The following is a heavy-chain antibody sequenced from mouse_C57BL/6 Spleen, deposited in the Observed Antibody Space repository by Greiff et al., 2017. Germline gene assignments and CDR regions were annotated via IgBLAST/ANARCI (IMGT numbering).Heavy chain of an antibody. CDR3: ARGGSSYRYWYFDV. CDR1: GYTFTSYW. Sequence: VQLQQPGAELVMPGASVKLSCKASGYTFTSYWMHWVKQRPGQGLEWIGEIDPSDSYTNYNQKFKGKSTLTVDKSSSTAYMQLSSLTSEDSAVXYCARGGSSYRYWYFDVWGTGTTVTVSS. J-gene: IGHJ1*03. CDR2: IDPSDSYT. V-gene: IGHV1-69*01. D-gene: IGHD1-1*01.